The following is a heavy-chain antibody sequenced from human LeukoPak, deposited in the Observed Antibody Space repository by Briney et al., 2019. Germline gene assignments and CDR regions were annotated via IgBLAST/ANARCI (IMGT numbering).Heavy chain of an antibody. D-gene: IGHD5-12*01. Sequence: SGGSLRLSCAASGFTFSSYSMNWVRQAPGKGLEWVSSISSSSSYIYYADLVKGRFTISRDNAKNSLYLQMNSLRAEDTAVYYCARGSSGYGYWGQGTLVTVSS. CDR1: GFTFSSYS. V-gene: IGHV3-21*01. CDR2: ISSSSSYI. CDR3: ARGSSGYGY. J-gene: IGHJ4*02.